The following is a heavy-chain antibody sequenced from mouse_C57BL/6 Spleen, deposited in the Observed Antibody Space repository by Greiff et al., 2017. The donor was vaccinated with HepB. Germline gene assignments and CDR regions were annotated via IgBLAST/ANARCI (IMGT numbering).Heavy chain of an antibody. J-gene: IGHJ2*01. Sequence: VQLQQPGAELVMPGASVKLSCKASGYTFTSYWMHWVKQRPGQGLEWIGEIDPSDSYTNYNQKFKGKSTLTVDKSSSTAYMQLSRLTSEDSAVYYCALYYSNQYYIDYWGQGTTLTVSS. D-gene: IGHD2-5*01. CDR1: GYTFTSYW. CDR3: ALYYSNQYYIDY. V-gene: IGHV1-69*01. CDR2: IDPSDSYT.